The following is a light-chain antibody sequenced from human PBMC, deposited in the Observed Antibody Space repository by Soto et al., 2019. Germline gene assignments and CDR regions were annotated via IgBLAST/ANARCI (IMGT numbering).Light chain of an antibody. CDR2: DVS. Sequence: QSVLTQPASVSGSPGQSITISCTGTSSDVGAYSYVSWYQHHPGKAPKLVIYDVSHRPSGVSVRFSGSKSGSTASLTISGLQTEDEADYYCSSYTSSATLVVFGGGTKLTVL. J-gene: IGLJ2*01. CDR3: SSYTSSATLVV. V-gene: IGLV2-14*03. CDR1: SSDVGAYSY.